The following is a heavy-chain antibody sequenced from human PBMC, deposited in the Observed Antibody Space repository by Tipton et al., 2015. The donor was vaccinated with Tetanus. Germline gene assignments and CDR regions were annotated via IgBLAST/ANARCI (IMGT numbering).Heavy chain of an antibody. Sequence: TLSLTCDVSGGSIYSNNWWSWVRQPPGKGLEWIGEINHTGSTNYNPSLESRVTISVDTSKNQFSLKLSSVTAADTAVYYCARQAYSYDSTGLVLSGMDVWGQGTTVTVSS. CDR3: ARQAYSYDSTGLVLSGMDV. D-gene: IGHD3-22*01. V-gene: IGHV4-4*02. CDR2: INHTGST. J-gene: IGHJ6*02. CDR1: GGSIYSNNW.